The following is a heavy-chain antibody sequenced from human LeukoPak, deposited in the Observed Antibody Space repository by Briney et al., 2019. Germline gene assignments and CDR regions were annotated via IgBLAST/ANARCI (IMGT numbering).Heavy chain of an antibody. Sequence: ASVKVSCKASGFTFTSSAAQWVRQARGQRLEWIGWIVVGSGNTNYAQKFQERVTITRDMSTSTAYMELSSLRSEDTGVYYCAAHDRNYYYYYGMDVWGQGTTVTVSS. CDR1: GFTFTSSA. V-gene: IGHV1-58*01. CDR3: AAHDRNYYYYYGMDV. CDR2: IVVGSGNT. J-gene: IGHJ6*02.